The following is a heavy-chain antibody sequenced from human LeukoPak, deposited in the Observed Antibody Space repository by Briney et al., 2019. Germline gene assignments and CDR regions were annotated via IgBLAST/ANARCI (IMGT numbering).Heavy chain of an antibody. CDR3: ARDGSGSDAFDI. D-gene: IGHD6-19*01. CDR1: GFTFSSYS. Sequence: GGSLRLSCAASGFTFSSYSMNWVRQAPGKGLEWVSSISGSSSHIYYADSVKGRFTISRDNAKDSLFLQMNSLRAEDTAVYYCARDGSGSDAFDIWGQGTMVTVSS. CDR2: ISGSSSHI. V-gene: IGHV3-21*01. J-gene: IGHJ3*02.